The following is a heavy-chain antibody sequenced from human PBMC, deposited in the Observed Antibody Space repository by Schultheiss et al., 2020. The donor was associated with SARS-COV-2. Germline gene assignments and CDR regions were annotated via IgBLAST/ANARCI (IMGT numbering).Heavy chain of an antibody. V-gene: IGHV4-59*10. J-gene: IGHJ6*03. CDR2: IYTSGST. Sequence: SETLSLMCAVYGGSFSGYDWTWIRQPPGKGLEWIGRIYTSGSTNYNPSLKSRVTMSVDTSKNQFSLKLSSVTAADTAVYYCARGVKGYCSGGSCRALYYYYYMDVWGKGTTVTVSS. CDR3: ARGVKGYCSGGSCRALYYYYYMDV. D-gene: IGHD2-15*01. CDR1: GGSFSGYD.